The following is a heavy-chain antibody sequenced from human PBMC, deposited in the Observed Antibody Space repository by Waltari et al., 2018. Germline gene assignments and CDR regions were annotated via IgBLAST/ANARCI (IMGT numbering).Heavy chain of an antibody. CDR2: GSAANGHT. Sequence: QVQLVQSGPEVKQPGASVKASCRASGYHFRALGISWVRQAPGQGLEWMGWGSAANGHTNHAEKFLGRLIMTEDTSTTTVSMELKYLTPDDTAVYYCARERHPLMEVGYLLALDPWGQGTLVTVSS. V-gene: IGHV1-18*01. CDR1: GYHFRALG. D-gene: IGHD2-21*01. CDR3: ARERHPLMEVGYLLALDP. J-gene: IGHJ5*02.